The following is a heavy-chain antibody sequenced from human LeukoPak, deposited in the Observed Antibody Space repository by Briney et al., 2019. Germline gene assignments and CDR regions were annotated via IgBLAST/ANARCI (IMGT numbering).Heavy chain of an antibody. CDR2: ISYDGSNK. Sequence: GGSLRLSCAASGFTFSSYAMHWVRQAPGKGLEWVAVISYDGSNKYYADSVKGRFTISRDNSKNTLYLQMNSLRAEDTAVYYCTRGDMITFGGVPAGRYFDYWGQGTLVTVSS. D-gene: IGHD3-16*01. CDR3: TRGDMITFGGVPAGRYFDY. V-gene: IGHV3-30*04. CDR1: GFTFSSYA. J-gene: IGHJ4*02.